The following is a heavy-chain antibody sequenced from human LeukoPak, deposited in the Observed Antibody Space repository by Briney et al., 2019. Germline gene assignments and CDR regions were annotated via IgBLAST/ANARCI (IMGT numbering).Heavy chain of an antibody. V-gene: IGHV3-20*04. Sequence: GGSLRLSCAASRFTFDDYGMSWVRQAPGKGLEWVSGITWNGGSIGYADSVKGRFTISRDNSKNTLYLQMNSLRAEDTAVYYCAKGYIVVVAYYYMDVWGKGTTVTVSS. J-gene: IGHJ6*03. CDR1: RFTFDDYG. CDR3: AKGYIVVVAYYYMDV. CDR2: ITWNGGSI. D-gene: IGHD2-15*01.